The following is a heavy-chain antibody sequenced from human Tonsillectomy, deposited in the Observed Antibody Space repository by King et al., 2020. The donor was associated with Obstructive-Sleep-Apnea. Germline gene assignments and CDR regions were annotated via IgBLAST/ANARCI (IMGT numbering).Heavy chain of an antibody. J-gene: IGHJ4*02. CDR2: INPSDGST. D-gene: IGHD6-19*01. V-gene: IGHV1-46*01. Sequence: VQLVESGAEVKKPGASVKVSCKASEYTFTSYFMHWVRQAPGQGLEWMGIINPSDGSTTYAQKFQGRVTMTRDTSTSTVYMGLSSLRSEDTAVYYCAREYSSGWSDADYWGQGTLVTVSS. CDR3: AREYSSGWSDADY. CDR1: EYTFTSYF.